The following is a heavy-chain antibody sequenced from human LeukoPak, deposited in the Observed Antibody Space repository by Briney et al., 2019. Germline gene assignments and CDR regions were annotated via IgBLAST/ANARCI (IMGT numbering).Heavy chain of an antibody. CDR3: ARPSYYYDSSGYYPHDIFDY. V-gene: IGHV1-18*01. CDR1: GYTFTSYG. CDR2: ISAYNGNT. Sequence: ASVKVSCKASGYTFTSYGISWVRQAPGQGLEWMGWISAYNGNTNYAQKLQGRVTMTTDTSTSTAYMELRSLRSDDTAVYYCARPSYYYDSSGYYPHDIFDYWGQGTLVTVSS. D-gene: IGHD3-22*01. J-gene: IGHJ4*02.